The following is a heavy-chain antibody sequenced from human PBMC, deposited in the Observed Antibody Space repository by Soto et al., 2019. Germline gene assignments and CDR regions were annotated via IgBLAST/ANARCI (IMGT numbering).Heavy chain of an antibody. J-gene: IGHJ6*02. CDR1: GDSVSSSIVA. V-gene: IGHV6-1*01. Sequence: QTLSLTCVIPGDSVSSSIVAWNWGMHSPSIGLDWLGRTYYRSRWYSDFAVSVRGRIVINADTSKNQFSLQLNSVTPEDTAVYFCARSEEDSDYYYYGLDVWGQGTTVTVSS. D-gene: IGHD2-15*01. CDR3: ARSEEDSDYYYYGLDV. CDR2: TYYRSRWYS.